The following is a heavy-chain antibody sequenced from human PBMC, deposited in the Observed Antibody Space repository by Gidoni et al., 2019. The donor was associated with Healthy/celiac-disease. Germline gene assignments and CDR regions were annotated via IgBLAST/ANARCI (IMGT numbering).Heavy chain of an antibody. CDR2: IYHSGST. CDR1: GYSISSGYY. D-gene: IGHD6-13*01. J-gene: IGHJ4*02. CDR3: ARDLVEGSSWYGAGSYFDY. Sequence: QVQLQESGPGLVKPSETLSLTCAVSGYSISSGYYWGWIRQPPGKGLEWIGSIYHSGSTYYNPSLKSRVTISVDTSKNQFSLKLSSVTAADTAVYYCARDLVEGSSWYGAGSYFDYWGQGTLVTVSS. V-gene: IGHV4-38-2*02.